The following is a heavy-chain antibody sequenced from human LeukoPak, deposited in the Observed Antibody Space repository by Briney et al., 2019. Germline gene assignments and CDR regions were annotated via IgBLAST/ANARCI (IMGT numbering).Heavy chain of an antibody. CDR2: IYPGGSDT. CDR3: ARASGGWYKDAFDI. D-gene: IGHD6-19*01. Sequence: GESLKISCKGSGYSFTSYWIGWVRQMPGKGLEWMGIIYPGGSDTRYSPSFQGQVTISADKSISTAYMELSSLRSEDTAVYYCARASGGWYKDAFDIWGQGTMVTVSS. CDR1: GYSFTSYW. J-gene: IGHJ3*02. V-gene: IGHV5-51*01.